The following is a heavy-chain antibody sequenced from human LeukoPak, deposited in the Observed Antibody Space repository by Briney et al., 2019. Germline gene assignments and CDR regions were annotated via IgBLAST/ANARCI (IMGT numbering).Heavy chain of an antibody. J-gene: IGHJ4*02. D-gene: IGHD5-12*01. CDR1: GXSISSYY. Sequence: SETLSLTWTVSGXSISSYYWNWIRQPPGKGLEWIGYIYYTGSINYNPSLKSRVTISVDTSKNQFSLRLSSVTAADTAVYYCARALGSVGYVYFDYWGQGTLVTVTS. CDR3: ARALGSVGYVYFDY. CDR2: IYYTGSI. V-gene: IGHV4-59*01.